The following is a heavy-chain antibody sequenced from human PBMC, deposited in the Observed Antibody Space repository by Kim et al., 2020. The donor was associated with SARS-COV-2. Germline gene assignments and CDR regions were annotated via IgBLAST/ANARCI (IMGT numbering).Heavy chain of an antibody. Sequence: ASVKVSCKASGYTFTSYAMNWVRQAPGQGLEWMGWINTNTGNPTYAQGFTGRFVFSLDTSVSTAYLQISSLKAEDTAVYYCARAPGVLRYFDWLLSSSVGYFDLWGRGTLVTVSS. D-gene: IGHD3-9*01. J-gene: IGHJ2*01. CDR3: ARAPGVLRYFDWLLSSSVGYFDL. CDR2: INTNTGNP. V-gene: IGHV7-4-1*02. CDR1: GYTFTSYA.